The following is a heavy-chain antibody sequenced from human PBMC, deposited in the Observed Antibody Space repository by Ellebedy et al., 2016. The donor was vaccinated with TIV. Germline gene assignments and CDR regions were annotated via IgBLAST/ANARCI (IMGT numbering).Heavy chain of an antibody. CDR3: AKPIVVVADAYYFDY. J-gene: IGHJ4*02. Sequence: GESLKISXAASGFTFSSYAMSWVRQAPGKGLEWVSAISGSGGSTYYADSVKGRFTISRDNSKNTLYLQMNSLRAEDTAVYYCAKPIVVVADAYYFDYWGQGTLVTVSS. V-gene: IGHV3-23*01. CDR1: GFTFSSYA. CDR2: ISGSGGST. D-gene: IGHD2-15*01.